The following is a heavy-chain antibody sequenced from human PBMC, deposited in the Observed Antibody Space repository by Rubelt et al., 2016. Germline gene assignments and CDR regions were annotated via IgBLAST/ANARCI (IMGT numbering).Heavy chain of an antibody. D-gene: IGHD6-13*01. V-gene: IGHV4-34*01. CDR3: AARAGSSPNDY. CDR1: GGSFSGYY. CDR2: INHSGST. J-gene: IGHJ4*02. Sequence: QVQLQQWGAGLLKPSETLSLTCAVYGGSFSGYYWSWIRQPPGKGLEWIGEINHSGSTNYNPSLKGRVTISVDTSKNQFSLKLSSVTAADTAVYYCAARAGSSPNDYWGQGTLVTVSS.